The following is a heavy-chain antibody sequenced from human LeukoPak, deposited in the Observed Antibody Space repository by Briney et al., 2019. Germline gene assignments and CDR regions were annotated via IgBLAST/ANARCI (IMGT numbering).Heavy chain of an antibody. D-gene: IGHD6-13*01. J-gene: IGHJ4*02. V-gene: IGHV4-34*01. CDR1: GGSFSGYY. CDR2: INHSGST. Sequence: SETLSLTCAVYGGSFSGYYWSWIRQPPGKGLEWIGEINHSGSTNYNPSLKSRVTISVDTSKNQFSLKLSSVTAADTAVYYCASLPRYSSSWFFDYWGQGTLVTVSS. CDR3: ASLPRYSSSWFFDY.